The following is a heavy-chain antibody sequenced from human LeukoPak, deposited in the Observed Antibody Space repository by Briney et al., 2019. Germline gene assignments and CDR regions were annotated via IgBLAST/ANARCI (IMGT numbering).Heavy chain of an antibody. D-gene: IGHD1-26*01. CDR2: INHSGST. Sequence: SETLSLTCTVSGGSISSSSYYWGWIRQPPGKGLEWIGEINHSGSTNYNPSLKSRVTISVDTSKNQFSLKLSSVTAADTAVYYCAPVGAPGYWGQGTLVTVSS. CDR3: APVGAPGY. CDR1: GGSISSSSYY. J-gene: IGHJ4*02. V-gene: IGHV4-39*07.